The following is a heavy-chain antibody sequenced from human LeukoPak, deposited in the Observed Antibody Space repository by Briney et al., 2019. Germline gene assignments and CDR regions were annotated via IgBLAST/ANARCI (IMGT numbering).Heavy chain of an antibody. CDR2: MYYSGST. V-gene: IGHV4-39*01. Sequence: PSETLSLTCTVSGGSISSSSYYWGWIRQPPGKGLEWIGSMYYSGSTYYNPSLKSRVPISVDTSKNQFSLKLSSVTAADTAVYYCVADLVGATPDYWGQGTLVTVSS. J-gene: IGHJ4*02. CDR3: VADLVGATPDY. CDR1: GGSISSSSYY. D-gene: IGHD1-26*01.